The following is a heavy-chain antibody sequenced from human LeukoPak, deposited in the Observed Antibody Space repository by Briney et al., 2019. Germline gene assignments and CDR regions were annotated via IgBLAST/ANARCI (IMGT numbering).Heavy chain of an antibody. V-gene: IGHV3-23*01. Sequence: GGSLRLSCAVSGFXFSSYAMSWVRQAPGRGLEWVSAISDSGDSTYYADSVKGRFTVSRDNSKNTLYLQMNSLRAEDTAVYYCAREYFYGSGSYYNGYWGQGALVTVSS. CDR2: ISDSGDST. CDR3: AREYFYGSGSYYNGY. CDR1: GFXFSSYA. J-gene: IGHJ4*02. D-gene: IGHD3-10*01.